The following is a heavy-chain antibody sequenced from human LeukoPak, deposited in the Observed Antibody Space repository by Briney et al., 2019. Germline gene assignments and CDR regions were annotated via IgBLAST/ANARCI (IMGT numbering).Heavy chain of an antibody. CDR1: GGSISSYY. CDR3: ARGTVRGVIPYFDY. V-gene: IGHV4-34*01. Sequence: PSETLSLTCTVSGGSISSYYWSWIRQPAGKGLEWIGEINHSGSTNYNPSLKSRVTISVDKSKNQFSLKLSSVTAADTAVYYCARGTVRGVIPYFDYWGQGTLVTVSS. D-gene: IGHD3-10*01. J-gene: IGHJ4*02. CDR2: INHSGST.